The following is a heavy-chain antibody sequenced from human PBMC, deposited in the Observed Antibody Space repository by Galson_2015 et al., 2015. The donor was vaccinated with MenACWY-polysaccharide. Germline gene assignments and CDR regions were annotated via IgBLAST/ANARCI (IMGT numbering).Heavy chain of an antibody. CDR2: IYSGGRT. J-gene: IGHJ3*02. CDR3: ARGADGFDI. Sequence: SLRLSCAASGFTVSSNYMSWVRQAPGKGLEWVSIIYSGGRTYYADSVKGRFTISRDNSKNTLDLQMNSLRAEDTAVYYCARGADGFDIWGQGTMVTVSS. CDR1: GFTVSSNY. V-gene: IGHV3-53*01.